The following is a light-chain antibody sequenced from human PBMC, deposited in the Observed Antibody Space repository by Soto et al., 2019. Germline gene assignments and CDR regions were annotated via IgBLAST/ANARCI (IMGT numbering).Light chain of an antibody. CDR3: PQDKSGPLN. CDR2: AAY. J-gene: IGKJ4*01. CDR1: QAMSSW. V-gene: IGKV1D-12*01. Sequence: IQMPQSPSSVSASVGDRVTITCRASQAMSSWLAWYQQKPGKAPRLLIYAAYSLQIGVPSRFSGSGSGTEFSLSASTLKSRDFAMYYCPQDKSGPLNFGGGTKV.